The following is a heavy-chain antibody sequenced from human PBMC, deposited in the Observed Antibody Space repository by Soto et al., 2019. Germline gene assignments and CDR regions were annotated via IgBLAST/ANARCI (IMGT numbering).Heavy chain of an antibody. D-gene: IGHD2-21*01. Sequence: EVQLVESGGGLVQPGGSLRLSCAASGFSVSGNYVTWVRQAPGKGLEWVSVIYTDDNIYYADSVTGRFTISRDNSKNTFYLQMNRLRAEDTAVYYCATELIAKYGMDVWGQGTTVTVSS. CDR3: ATELIAKYGMDV. V-gene: IGHV3-53*01. J-gene: IGHJ6*02. CDR1: GFSVSGNY. CDR2: IYTDDNI.